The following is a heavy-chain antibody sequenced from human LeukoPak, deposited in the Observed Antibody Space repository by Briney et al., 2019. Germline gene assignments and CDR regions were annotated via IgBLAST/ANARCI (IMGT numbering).Heavy chain of an antibody. D-gene: IGHD5-18*01. CDR3: ARARGYNYGKLDY. J-gene: IGHJ4*02. CDR1: DDSINTYY. CDR2: IYYSVNT. Sequence: PSETLSLTCTVSDDSINTYYGNWIRQPPGKGLEWIGYIYYSVNTNYNPSLKSRVTISVDTSKNQLSLKLRSVTAADTAVYYCARARGYNYGKLDYWGQGTLVTVSS. V-gene: IGHV4-59*01.